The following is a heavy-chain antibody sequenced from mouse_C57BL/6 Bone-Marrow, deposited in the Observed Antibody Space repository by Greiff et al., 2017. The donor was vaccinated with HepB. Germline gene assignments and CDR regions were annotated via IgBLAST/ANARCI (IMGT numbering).Heavy chain of an antibody. Sequence: EVKLQESGPGLVKPSQSLSLTCSVTGYSITSGYYWNWIRQLPGNKLEWMGYISYDGSNNYNPSLKNRISITRDTSKNQFFLRLNSVTTEDTATYYCAREKSNYPFAYWGQGTLVTVSA. V-gene: IGHV3-6*01. D-gene: IGHD2-5*01. CDR2: ISYDGSN. CDR1: GYSITSGYY. J-gene: IGHJ3*01. CDR3: AREKSNYPFAY.